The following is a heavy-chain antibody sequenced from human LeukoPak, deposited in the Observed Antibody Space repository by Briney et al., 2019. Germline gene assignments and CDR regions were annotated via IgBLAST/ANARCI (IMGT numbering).Heavy chain of an antibody. CDR2: ISYDGSNK. Sequence: GGSLRLSCSSSGFTFSTYWMRWVRQAPGKGLEWVAVISYDGSNKYYADSVKGRFTISRDNSKNTLYLQMNSLRAEDTAVYYCARGQEMATIGYFDYWGQGTLVTVSS. CDR3: ARGQEMATIGYFDY. V-gene: IGHV3-30-3*01. CDR1: GFTFSTYW. D-gene: IGHD5-24*01. J-gene: IGHJ4*02.